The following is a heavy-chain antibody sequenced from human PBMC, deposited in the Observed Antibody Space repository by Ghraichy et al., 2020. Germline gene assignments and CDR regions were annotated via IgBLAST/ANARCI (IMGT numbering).Heavy chain of an antibody. V-gene: IGHV3-23*01. CDR3: AKDSDYHFWSGYYYFDY. CDR1: GFTFSNYA. D-gene: IGHD3-3*01. J-gene: IGHJ4*02. Sequence: GGSLRLSCAASGFTFSNYAMSWVRQAPGKGLEWVSAISGSGGNTYYADSVKGRFTISRDISKNTLCLQMNSLRAEDTAVYYCAKDSDYHFWSGYYYFDYWGQGTLVTVSS. CDR2: ISGSGGNT.